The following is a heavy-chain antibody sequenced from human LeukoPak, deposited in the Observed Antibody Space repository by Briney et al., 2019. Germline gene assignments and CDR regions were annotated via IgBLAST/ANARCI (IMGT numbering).Heavy chain of an antibody. D-gene: IGHD3-10*01. CDR3: ARDSGLVFDY. CDR1: GVSISSDDKY. CDR2: IYSTGDT. Sequence: SQTLSLTCTVSGVSISSDDKYWSWIRHFPGKGLEWIGYIYSTGDTYYNPSLKSRLTISLDSSKNQFSLNLTSVTAADTAVYYCARDSGLVFDYWGQGTLVTVSS. J-gene: IGHJ4*02. V-gene: IGHV4-31*03.